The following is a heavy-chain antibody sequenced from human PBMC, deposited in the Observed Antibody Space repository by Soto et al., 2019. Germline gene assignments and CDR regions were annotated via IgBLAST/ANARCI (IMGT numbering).Heavy chain of an antibody. CDR1: GFTFSTYW. CDR2: INQDGSER. J-gene: IGHJ4*02. CDR3: VCGGNFFVY. V-gene: IGHV3-7*01. Sequence: EVQLVESGGGLVQPGGSLRLPCAASGFTFSTYWMTWVRQPPGTGLEWVASINQDGSERYYVDSVRGRFTISRDNAKNSIYLQMNSLRAEDTAVYYCVCGGNFFVYWGQGTLVTVSP. D-gene: IGHD3-16*01.